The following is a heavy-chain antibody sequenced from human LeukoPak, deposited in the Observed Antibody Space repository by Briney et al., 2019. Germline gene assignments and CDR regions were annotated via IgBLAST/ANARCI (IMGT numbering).Heavy chain of an antibody. D-gene: IGHD3-22*01. Sequence: ASVKASCKASGYTFTGYYMHWVRQAPGQGLEWMGWINPNSGGTNYAQKFQGRVTMTRDTSISTAYMELSRLRSDDTAVYYCARDPLDYYDRLLYYFDYWGQGALVTVSS. V-gene: IGHV1-2*02. CDR3: ARDPLDYYDRLLYYFDY. CDR1: GYTFTGYY. J-gene: IGHJ4*02. CDR2: INPNSGGT.